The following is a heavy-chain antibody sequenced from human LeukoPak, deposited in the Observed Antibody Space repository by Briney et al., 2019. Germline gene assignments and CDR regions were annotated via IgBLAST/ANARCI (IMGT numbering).Heavy chain of an antibody. V-gene: IGHV4-59*12. J-gene: IGHJ3*01. CDR3: ARDGSTVAAFDL. CDR1: GGSISSYY. D-gene: IGHD4-23*01. Sequence: SETLSLTCTVSGGSISSYYWSWIRQPPGKGLEWIGYIYYSGSTNYNPSLKSRVTMSVDTSKNQFSLNLNSVTAADTAVYYCARDGSTVAAFDLWGQGTMVTVSS. CDR2: IYYSGST.